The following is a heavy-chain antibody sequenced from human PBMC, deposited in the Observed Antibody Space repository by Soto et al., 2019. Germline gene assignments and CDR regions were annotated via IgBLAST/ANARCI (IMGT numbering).Heavy chain of an antibody. D-gene: IGHD2-8*01. CDR2: IYPGDHET. J-gene: IGHJ4*02. CDR3: ARSPRRSTYLYV. CDR1: GYTLSKFW. Sequence: KISCQYSGYTLSKFWIRWVRQLPGQGLEWLGIIYPGDHETRYSPSFLGKVTISAEKSINTAYLQWSSLEASDSAFYFCARSPRRSTYLYVRGQGALVTVSS. V-gene: IGHV5-51*01.